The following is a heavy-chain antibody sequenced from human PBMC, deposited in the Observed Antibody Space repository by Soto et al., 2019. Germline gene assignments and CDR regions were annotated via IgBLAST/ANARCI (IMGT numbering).Heavy chain of an antibody. J-gene: IGHJ4*02. CDR1: GFSLSTSGVG. D-gene: IGHD3-3*01. Sequence: QITLKESGPTLVKPTQTLTLTCTFSGFSLSTSGVGVGWIRQPPGKALEWLALIYWNDDKRYSPSLKSRLTITKDTSKNQVVLTMTNMDPVDTATYYCAHRRREDVLRFLEWLSPYYFDYWGQGTLVTVSS. CDR3: AHRRREDVLRFLEWLSPYYFDY. V-gene: IGHV2-5*01. CDR2: IYWNDDK.